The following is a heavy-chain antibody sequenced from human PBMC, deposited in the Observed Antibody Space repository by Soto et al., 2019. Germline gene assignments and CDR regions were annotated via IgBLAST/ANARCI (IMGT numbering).Heavy chain of an antibody. J-gene: IGHJ3*01. Sequence: SETLSLTCTFSGGSISSYYWSWIRQPPGKGLEWIGYIYYSGSTNNNPSLKRRVTISVDTSKNQFPLKLSSVTAADTAVYYCARVWGGAFDFWGQGTMVT. D-gene: IGHD3-10*01. CDR1: GGSISSYY. CDR3: ARVWGGAFDF. V-gene: IGHV4-59*01. CDR2: IYYSGST.